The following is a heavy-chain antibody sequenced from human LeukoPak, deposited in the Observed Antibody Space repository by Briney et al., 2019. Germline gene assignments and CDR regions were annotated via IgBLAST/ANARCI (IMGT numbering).Heavy chain of an antibody. CDR3: AREGGRSSSWFDAFDI. D-gene: IGHD6-13*01. Sequence: SETLSLTFTVSGGSISSHYWSWIRQPPGKGLEWIGRIYTSGSTNYNPSLKSRVTMSVDTSKNQFSLRLSSVTAADTAVYYCAREGGRSSSWFDAFDIWGQGTMVTVSS. J-gene: IGHJ3*02. CDR1: GGSISSHY. V-gene: IGHV4-4*07. CDR2: IYTSGST.